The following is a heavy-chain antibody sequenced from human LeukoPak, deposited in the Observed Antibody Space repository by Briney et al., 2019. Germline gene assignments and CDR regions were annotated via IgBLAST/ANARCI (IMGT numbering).Heavy chain of an antibody. CDR1: GGSISSYY. V-gene: IGHV4-59*01. CDR3: AREVPTAMGFDY. D-gene: IGHD2-2*01. CDR2: IYYSGST. Sequence: SETLSLTCTVSGGSISSYYWSWIRQPPGKGLEWIGYIYYSGSTNYNPSLKSRVTISVDTSKNQFSLKLSSVTAADTAVYYCAREVPTAMGFDYWGQGTLVTVSS. J-gene: IGHJ4*02.